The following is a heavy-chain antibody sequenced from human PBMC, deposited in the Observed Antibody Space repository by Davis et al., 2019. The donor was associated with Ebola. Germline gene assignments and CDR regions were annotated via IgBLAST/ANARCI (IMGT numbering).Heavy chain of an antibody. CDR1: GFTFSNNW. CDR2: INGDGSIT. D-gene: IGHD3-22*01. Sequence: HTGGSLRLSCAASGFTFSNNWMHWFRQAPGKGLVWVSLINGDGSITGYAVSVKGRFTISRDNSKNTLYLQMNSLRAEDTAVYYCAKEEYYYDSSGYSIYFDYWGQGTLVTVSS. J-gene: IGHJ4*02. CDR3: AKEEYYYDSSGYSIYFDY. V-gene: IGHV3-74*01.